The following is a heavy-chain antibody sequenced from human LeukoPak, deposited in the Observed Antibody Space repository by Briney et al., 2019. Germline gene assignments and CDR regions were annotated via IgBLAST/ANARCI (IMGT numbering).Heavy chain of an antibody. CDR2: IYYSGST. D-gene: IGHD3-22*01. Sequence: SQTLSLTCTVSGGSISSGDYYWSWIRQPPGKGLEWIGYIYYSGSTYYNPSLKSRVTISVDTSKNQFSLKLSSVTAADTAVYYCARVNYDSRDFDYWAREPWSPSPQ. CDR1: GGSISSGDYY. V-gene: IGHV4-30-4*01. J-gene: IGHJ4*02. CDR3: ARVNYDSRDFDY.